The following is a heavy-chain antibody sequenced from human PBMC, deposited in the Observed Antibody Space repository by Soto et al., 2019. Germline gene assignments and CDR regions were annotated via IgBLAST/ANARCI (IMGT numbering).Heavy chain of an antibody. V-gene: IGHV1-69*13. D-gene: IGHD3-16*01. CDR3: AREGFVLFPTTVNSDLYYSAREV. CDR1: GDTFSTYT. CDR2: IIPRSATS. Sequence: SVKVSCKASGDTFSTYTITWMRQAPGQGLEWMGGIIPRSATSNYAQKFQGRVTITADESTNTAYMELSSLRSEDTAVYYCAREGFVLFPTTVNSDLYYSAREVWGKGTPVTVPS. J-gene: IGHJ6*03.